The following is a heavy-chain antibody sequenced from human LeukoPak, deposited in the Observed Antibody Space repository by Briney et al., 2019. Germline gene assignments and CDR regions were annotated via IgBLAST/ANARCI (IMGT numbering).Heavy chain of an antibody. V-gene: IGHV1-2*04. CDR1: GYTFTGYY. CDR2: INPNSGGT. Sequence: GASVKVSCKASGYTFTGYYMHWVRQAPGQGLEWMGWINPNSGGTNYAQKFQGWVTMTRDTSISTAYMELSRLRSDDTAVYYCARVDSSGYNYFDYWGQGTLVTVSS. D-gene: IGHD3-22*01. J-gene: IGHJ4*02. CDR3: ARVDSSGYNYFDY.